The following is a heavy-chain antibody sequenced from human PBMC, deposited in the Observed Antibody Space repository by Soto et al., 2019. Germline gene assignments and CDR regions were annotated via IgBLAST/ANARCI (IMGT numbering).Heavy chain of an antibody. D-gene: IGHD3-10*01. Sequence: QVQLVQSGAEVKKPGSSVKVSCKASGGTFSSYAISWVRQAPGQGLEWMGGIIPIFGTANYAQKFQGRVTITADESTSTAYMELSSLRSEDTAVYYCARPRETFGLDYYYYGMDVWGQGTTVTVAS. J-gene: IGHJ6*02. V-gene: IGHV1-69*01. CDR3: ARPRETFGLDYYYYGMDV. CDR2: IIPIFGTA. CDR1: GGTFSSYA.